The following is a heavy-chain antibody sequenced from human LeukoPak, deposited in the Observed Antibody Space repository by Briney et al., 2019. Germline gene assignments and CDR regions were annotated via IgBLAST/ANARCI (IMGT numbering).Heavy chain of an antibody. CDR2: IFINGDT. V-gene: IGHV4-4*08. CDR3: ARTARVSDH. Sequence: SETLSLTCTVSADSISTYYWSWLRQPPGKARECIGYIFINGDTNSNPSLKSRVTMSLDTSNKKFSLQLRSVTAAVTAVYFCARTARVSDHWGQGLLVTVSS. D-gene: IGHD2-21*02. J-gene: IGHJ4*02. CDR1: ADSISTYY.